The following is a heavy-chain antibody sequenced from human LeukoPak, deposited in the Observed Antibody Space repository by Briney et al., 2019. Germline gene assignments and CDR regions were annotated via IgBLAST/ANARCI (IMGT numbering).Heavy chain of an antibody. Sequence: SETLSLTCTVSGGSLSSTSYYWGWIRQPPGKGLEWIGTMYYSGSTYYNPSLKSRVTISVDRSKNQFSLKVSSVTAADTAVYYCGRHSPDYYDSSGYRYYYYYMDVWGKGTTVTVSS. V-gene: IGHV4-39*01. J-gene: IGHJ6*03. CDR3: GRHSPDYYDSSGYRYYYYYMDV. CDR1: GGSLSSTSYY. D-gene: IGHD3-22*01. CDR2: MYYSGST.